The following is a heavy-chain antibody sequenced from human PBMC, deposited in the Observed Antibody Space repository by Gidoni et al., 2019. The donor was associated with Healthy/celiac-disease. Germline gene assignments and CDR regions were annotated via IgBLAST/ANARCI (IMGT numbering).Heavy chain of an antibody. CDR2: IRSKAYGGTT. Sequence: EVQLVESGGGLVQPGRSLSLSCTASGFTFGAYAMRWVRQAPGKGLEWVGFIRSKAYGGTTEYAASVKGRFTISRDDSKSIAYLQMNSLKTEDTAVYYCTRDLNYYASYGMDVWGQGTTVTVSS. D-gene: IGHD3-10*01. J-gene: IGHJ6*02. V-gene: IGHV3-49*04. CDR1: GFTFGAYA. CDR3: TRDLNYYASYGMDV.